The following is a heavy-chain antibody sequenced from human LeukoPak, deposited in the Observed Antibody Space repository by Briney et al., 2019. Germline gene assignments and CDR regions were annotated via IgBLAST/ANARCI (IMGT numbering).Heavy chain of an antibody. V-gene: IGHV3-20*04. Sequence: GGSLRLSCAASGFTFDDHGMSWVRQAPGKGLEWVSGINWNGGSTRYADSVKGRFTTSRDNAKNSLYLQMNSLRAEDTALYYCARRYSSSSKGFDYWGQGTLVTVSS. J-gene: IGHJ4*02. CDR3: ARRYSSSSKGFDY. CDR1: GFTFDDHG. D-gene: IGHD6-6*01. CDR2: INWNGGST.